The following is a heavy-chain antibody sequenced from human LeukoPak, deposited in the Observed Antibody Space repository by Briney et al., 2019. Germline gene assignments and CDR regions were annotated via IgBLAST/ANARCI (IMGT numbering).Heavy chain of an antibody. J-gene: IGHJ4*02. V-gene: IGHV3-33*01. CDR3: ARAGIADTYYFDY. Sequence: GGSLRLSCAASGFTFSSYGMHWGRQAPGKGVEWVAVIFYVRTNKSYAHSVTGRFTISRDNSKNTLYLQMTSLRAEDTAVYYCARAGIADTYYFDYWGQGTLVTVSS. D-gene: IGHD6-13*01. CDR2: IFYVRTNK. CDR1: GFTFSSYG.